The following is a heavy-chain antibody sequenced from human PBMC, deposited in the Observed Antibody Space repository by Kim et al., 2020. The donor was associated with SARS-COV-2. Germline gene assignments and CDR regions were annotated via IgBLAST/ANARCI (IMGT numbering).Heavy chain of an antibody. Sequence: GGSLRLSCAASGFTFSSYGMHWVRQAPGKGLEWVAVIWYYGSNKYYADSVKGRFTISRDNSKNTLYLQMNSLRAEDTAVYYCARDSEYYGSGSPTGGFDPWGQGTLVTVSS. CDR1: GFTFSSYG. D-gene: IGHD3-10*01. J-gene: IGHJ5*02. V-gene: IGHV3-33*01. CDR2: IWYYGSNK. CDR3: ARDSEYYGSGSPTGGFDP.